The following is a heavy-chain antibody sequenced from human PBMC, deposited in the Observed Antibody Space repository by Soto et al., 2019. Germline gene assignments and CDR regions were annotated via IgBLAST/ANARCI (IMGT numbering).Heavy chain of an antibody. J-gene: IGHJ5*02. D-gene: IGHD3-9*01. CDR1: GGSISNSTYY. Sequence: SETLSLTCTVSGGSISNSTYYWAWIRQPPGKGLEWIGSIYSSGGTSYNPSLKSRVTISVGWSKNHFSLKLTSVTAADTAVYFCARHPEYLDWPQNWFDPWGPGTLVTVS. V-gene: IGHV4-39*01. CDR3: ARHPEYLDWPQNWFDP. CDR2: IYSSGGT.